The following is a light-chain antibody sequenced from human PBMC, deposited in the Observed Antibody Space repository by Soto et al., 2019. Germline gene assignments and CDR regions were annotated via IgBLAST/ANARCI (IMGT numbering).Light chain of an antibody. CDR3: QQYDSHPYT. Sequence: DIPMTQSPSSLSASVGDRVTITCQASQDISNYLNWYQQKPGKAPKFLINDASTLEAGVPSRFSGSGSGTDFTFTISSLQPEDIATYYCQQYDSHPYTFGQGTKLEIK. V-gene: IGKV1-33*01. CDR2: DAS. CDR1: QDISNY. J-gene: IGKJ2*01.